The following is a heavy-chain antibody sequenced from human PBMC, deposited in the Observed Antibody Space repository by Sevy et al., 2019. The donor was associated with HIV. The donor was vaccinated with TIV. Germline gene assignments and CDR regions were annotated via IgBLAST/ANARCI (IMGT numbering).Heavy chain of an antibody. Sequence: GGSLRLSCAASGFMFSSDSMNWVRQAPGKGLEWVSSISSSSRYIYYADSVKGRFTISRDNAKNSLSLQMNSPRAEDTALYYCAREGWRGAARPNYFDYWGQGTLVTVSS. D-gene: IGHD6-6*01. CDR1: GFMFSSDS. CDR3: AREGWRGAARPNYFDY. J-gene: IGHJ4*02. CDR2: ISSSSRYI. V-gene: IGHV3-21*01.